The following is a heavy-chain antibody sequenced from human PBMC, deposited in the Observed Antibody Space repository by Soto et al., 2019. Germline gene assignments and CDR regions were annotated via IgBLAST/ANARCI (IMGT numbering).Heavy chain of an antibody. D-gene: IGHD3-22*01. CDR3: AKEGFYDRPRPYPSDS. V-gene: IGHV3-30*18. CDR1: GFNLSTYG. Sequence: GGYLRLSCTASGFNLSTYGVHWVRQPPGKGLEWVAVVSFDGRNKYYAGSVEGRFTISRDNSKKTLYLHMNSLRAEDTAVYYCAKEGFYDRPRPYPSDSWGQGLLVTVS. CDR2: VSFDGRNK. J-gene: IGHJ4*02.